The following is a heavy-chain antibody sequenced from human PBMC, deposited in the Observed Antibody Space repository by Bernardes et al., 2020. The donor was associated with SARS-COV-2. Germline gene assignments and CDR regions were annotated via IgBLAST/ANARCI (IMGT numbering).Heavy chain of an antibody. Sequence: SETLSLTCTVSGGPIRSSNYYWGWIRQAPGKGLEWIGSIYSSGNSYYSPSLQIRFTVSVDTSKNQFSLRLSFVTAADTSVYYCAGSSCGIGCYIGGLRSWDYGIGVWGPGFTFTVSS. V-gene: IGHV4-39*01. CDR1: GGPIRSSNYY. D-gene: IGHD2-21*02. CDR2: IYSSGNS. J-gene: IGHJ6*01. CDR3: AGSSCGIGCYIGGLRSWDYGIGV.